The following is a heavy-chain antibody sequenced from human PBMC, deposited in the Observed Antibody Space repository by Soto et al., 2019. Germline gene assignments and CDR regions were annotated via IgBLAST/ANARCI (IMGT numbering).Heavy chain of an antibody. J-gene: IGHJ6*03. CDR3: ALSSLVVAAANYLCSYLDF. V-gene: IGHV4-31*03. Sequence: LLPISVTSSVVCGTSSTVGCCRSCIHQNPGKGLEWIGYIYYSGSTYYNPSLKSRVTISVDTSKNQFSLKLSSVTAADTAVYYCALSSLVVAAANYLCSYLDFWLKGTTVTVS. D-gene: IGHD2-2*01. CDR1: CGTSSTVGCC. CDR2: IYYSGST.